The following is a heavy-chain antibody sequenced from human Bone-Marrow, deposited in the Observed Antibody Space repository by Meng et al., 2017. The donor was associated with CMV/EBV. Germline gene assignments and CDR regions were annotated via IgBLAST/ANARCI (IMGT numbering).Heavy chain of an antibody. V-gene: IGHV3-30-3*01. J-gene: IGHJ4*02. CDR3: ARAGYYDSSGYHPPGH. D-gene: IGHD3-22*01. Sequence: GESLKISCSTAGFSFNRYPMLWVRQAPGKGLEWGAITSADGNIEYDADSVKGGFTISRDNAKNTLYLERNSLGVEDTAVFYCARAGYYDSSGYHPPGHWGQGTLVTVSS. CDR2: TSADGNIE. CDR1: GFSFNRYP.